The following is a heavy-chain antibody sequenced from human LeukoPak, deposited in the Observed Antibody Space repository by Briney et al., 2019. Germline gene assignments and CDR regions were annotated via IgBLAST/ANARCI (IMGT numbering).Heavy chain of an antibody. CDR3: ARVSGSYWY. V-gene: IGHV4-59*11. J-gene: IGHJ4*02. CDR1: GGSINNHY. D-gene: IGHD3-10*01. CDR2: IHYSGST. Sequence: SGTLSLTCTVSGGSINNHYWNWIRQPPGKGLEWIGYIHYSGSTNYNTSLKSRVTISVDTSKSQFSLNLSSVTAADTAVYYCARVSGSYWYWGQGTLVTVSS.